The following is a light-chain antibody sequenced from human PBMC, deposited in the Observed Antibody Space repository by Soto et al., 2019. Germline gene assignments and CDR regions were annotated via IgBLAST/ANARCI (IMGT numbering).Light chain of an antibody. CDR3: SSYAGSNNFEV. CDR1: SSDVGGYNY. J-gene: IGLJ2*01. CDR2: EVS. Sequence: QSALTRPPSASGSPGQSVTISCTGTSSDVGGYNYVSWYQQHPGKAPKLMIYEVSERPSGVPDRFSGSKSGNTASLTVSGLQAEDEADYYCSSYAGSNNFEVFGGGTKLTVL. V-gene: IGLV2-8*01.